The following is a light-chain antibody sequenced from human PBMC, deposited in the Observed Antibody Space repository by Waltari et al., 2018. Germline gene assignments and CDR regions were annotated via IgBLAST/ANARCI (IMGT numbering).Light chain of an antibody. CDR3: QSADSSGTWV. V-gene: IGLV3-25*03. J-gene: IGLJ3*02. CDR2: KDS. CDR1: ALPKQY. Sequence: SYELTQPPSVSVSPAQTARITCSGDALPKQYAYWYHQKPGQAPVLVIYKDSERPSGVPERFSGSRSGTTVTLTISGVQAEDEADYYCQSADSSGTWVFGGGTKLTVL.